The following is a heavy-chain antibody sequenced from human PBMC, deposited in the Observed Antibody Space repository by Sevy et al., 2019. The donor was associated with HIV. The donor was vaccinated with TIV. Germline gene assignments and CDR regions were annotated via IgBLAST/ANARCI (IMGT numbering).Heavy chain of an antibody. CDR2: IIPIFGTA. D-gene: IGHD6-6*01. CDR3: AGGSSSSFYYYGMDV. Sequence: ASVKVSCKASGGTFSSYAISWVRQAPGQGLEWMGGIIPIFGTANYAQKFQGRVTITADESTSTAYMELSRLRSEDTVVYYCAGGSSSSFYYYGMDVWGQGTTVTVSS. CDR1: GGTFSSYA. J-gene: IGHJ6*02. V-gene: IGHV1-69*13.